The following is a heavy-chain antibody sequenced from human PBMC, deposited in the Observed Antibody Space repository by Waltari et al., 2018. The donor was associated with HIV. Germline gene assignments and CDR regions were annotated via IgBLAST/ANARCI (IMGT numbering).Heavy chain of an antibody. CDR3: ARDEAEMATLTAFDI. D-gene: IGHD5-12*01. V-gene: IGHV3-21*01. J-gene: IGHJ3*02. CDR1: RFTFSSYS. CDR2: ISSGSVYI. Sequence: EVQLVESGGGLVKPGGSLRLSCAASRFTFSSYSMNWVRQAPGKGLGWFSSISSGSVYIYYADSVKGRFTISRDNAKNSLYLQMNSLRAEDTAVYYCARDEAEMATLTAFDIWGQGTMVTVSS.